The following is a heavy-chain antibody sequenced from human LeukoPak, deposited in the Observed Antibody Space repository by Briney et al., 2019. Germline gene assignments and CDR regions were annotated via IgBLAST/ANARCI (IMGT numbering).Heavy chain of an antibody. CDR3: ARDQEIYYDILTGRHYFDY. Sequence: GGSLRLSCVASGFTFSSYGMHWVRQAPGKGLEWVAFIRYDGSNKYYADSVKGRFTSSRDNAKNSLYLQMNSLRAEDTAVYYCARDQEIYYDILTGRHYFDYWGQGALVTVSS. D-gene: IGHD3-9*01. V-gene: IGHV3-30*02. J-gene: IGHJ4*02. CDR2: IRYDGSNK. CDR1: GFTFSSYG.